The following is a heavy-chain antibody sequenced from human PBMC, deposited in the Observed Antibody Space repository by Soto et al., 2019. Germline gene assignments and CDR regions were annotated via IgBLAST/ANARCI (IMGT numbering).Heavy chain of an antibody. CDR1: GGSINSYY. CDR2: VYYSGST. V-gene: IGHV4-59*12. Sequence: SETLSLTCTVSGGSINSYYWSWIRQPPGKEPEWIGYVYYSGSTNYNPSLKSRVTISVDTSKNQLSLNLTSVTAADTAMYYCAIAGSELVVPPHNWFDPWGQGTLVTVSS. J-gene: IGHJ5*02. CDR3: AIAGSELVVPPHNWFDP. D-gene: IGHD2-2*01.